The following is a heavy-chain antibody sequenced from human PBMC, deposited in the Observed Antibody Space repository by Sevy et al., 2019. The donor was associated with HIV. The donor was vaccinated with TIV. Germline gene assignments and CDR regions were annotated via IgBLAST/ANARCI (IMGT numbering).Heavy chain of an antibody. CDR2: MNPNSGNT. V-gene: IGHV1-8*01. Sequence: ASVKVSCKASGYTFTSYDINWVRQATGQGLEWMGWMNPNSGNTGYAQKFQGRVTMTRNTSISTAYMELSSLRSEDTAVYYCARGPRIWEYDSSGSGDWFDPWGQGTLVTVSS. CDR3: ARGPRIWEYDSSGSGDWFDP. CDR1: GYTFTSYD. D-gene: IGHD3-22*01. J-gene: IGHJ5*02.